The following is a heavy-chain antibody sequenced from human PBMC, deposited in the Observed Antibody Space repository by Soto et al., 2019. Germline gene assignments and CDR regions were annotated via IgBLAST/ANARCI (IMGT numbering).Heavy chain of an antibody. V-gene: IGHV4-59*08. CDR3: ARPYGSCFDY. Sequence: QVQLQESGPELVKPSETLSRTCTVSGGSISSYYWSWIRQPPRKGLEWIGYIYYSGSTNYNPSLKSRVTISVDTSKNQFSLKLSSVTAADTAVYYCARPYGSCFDYWGQGTLVTVSS. J-gene: IGHJ4*02. D-gene: IGHD3-10*01. CDR2: IYYSGST. CDR1: GGSISSYY.